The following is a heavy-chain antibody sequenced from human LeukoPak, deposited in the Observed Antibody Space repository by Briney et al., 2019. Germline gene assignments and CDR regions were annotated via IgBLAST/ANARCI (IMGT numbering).Heavy chain of an antibody. V-gene: IGHV3-30*18. CDR3: AKARDYYGSGKKYYYMDV. Sequence: GGSLRLSCAASGFTFSSYGMHWVRQAPGKGLEWVAVISYDGSNKYYADSVKGRFTISRDNSKNTLYLQMNSLRAEDTAVYYCAKARDYYGSGKKYYYMDVWGKGTTVTVSS. D-gene: IGHD3-10*01. CDR1: GFTFSSYG. J-gene: IGHJ6*03. CDR2: ISYDGSNK.